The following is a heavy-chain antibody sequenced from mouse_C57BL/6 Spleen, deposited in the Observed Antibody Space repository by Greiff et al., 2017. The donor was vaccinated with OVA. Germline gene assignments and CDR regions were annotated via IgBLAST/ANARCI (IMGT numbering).Heavy chain of an antibody. CDR2: IYPGDGDT. D-gene: IGHD4-1*01. CDR3: ARRTNWDCFDD. CDR1: GYAFSSSW. V-gene: IGHV1-82*01. J-gene: IGHJ2*01. Sequence: VQLQQSGPELVKPGASVKLSCKASGYAFSSSWMNWVKQRPGKGLEWIGRIYPGDGDTNYNGKFKGKATLTADKSSSTAYMQLSSLTSEDSAVYFCARRTNWDCFDDWGQGTTLTVSS.